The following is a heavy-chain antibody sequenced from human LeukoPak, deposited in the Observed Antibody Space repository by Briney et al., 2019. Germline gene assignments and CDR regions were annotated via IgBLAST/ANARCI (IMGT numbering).Heavy chain of an antibody. Sequence: PSETLSLTCTVSGGSISSGSYYWSWIRQPPGKGLEWIGEINHSGSTNYNPSLKSRVTISVDTSKNQFSLKLSSVTAADTAVYYCARRLRARVTRFDYWGQGTLVTVSS. CDR1: GGSISSGSYY. D-gene: IGHD4-17*01. CDR2: INHSGST. CDR3: ARRLRARVTRFDY. J-gene: IGHJ4*02. V-gene: IGHV4-39*07.